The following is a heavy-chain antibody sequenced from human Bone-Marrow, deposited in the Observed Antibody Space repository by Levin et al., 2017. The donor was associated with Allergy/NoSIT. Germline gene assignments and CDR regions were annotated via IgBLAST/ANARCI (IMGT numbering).Heavy chain of an antibody. Sequence: ASVKVSCKASGYTFTGYPIHWVRQAPGQGLEWMGWIDPKNGGAHYAQKFQGRVTMTRDTTISAVYMEANCVTSYDTAVYYCTTEGGGHEWGFEFWGQGTLVTVSS. D-gene: IGHD1-26*01. CDR3: TTEGGGHEWGFEF. J-gene: IGHJ4*02. CDR1: GYTFTGYP. CDR2: IDPKNGGA. V-gene: IGHV1-2*02.